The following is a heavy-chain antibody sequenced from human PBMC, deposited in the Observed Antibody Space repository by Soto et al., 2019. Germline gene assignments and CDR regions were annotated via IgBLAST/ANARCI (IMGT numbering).Heavy chain of an antibody. D-gene: IGHD6-25*01. J-gene: IGHJ5*02. Sequence: SETLSLTCTVSGGSISSYYWSWIRQPPGKGLEWIGYIYYSGSTNYNPSLKSRVTISVDTSKNHFSLKLSSVTAADTAVYYCASLQRDPLNWFAPGGQEPRVTVPS. CDR3: ASLQRDPLNWFAP. V-gene: IGHV4-59*08. CDR1: GGSISSYY. CDR2: IYYSGST.